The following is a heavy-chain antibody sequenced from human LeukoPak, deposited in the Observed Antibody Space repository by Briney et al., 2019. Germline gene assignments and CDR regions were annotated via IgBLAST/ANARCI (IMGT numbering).Heavy chain of an antibody. D-gene: IGHD2-2*01. J-gene: IGHJ4*02. CDR2: IRYDGSNK. Sequence: GGSLRLSCVASGFTFSSHGMHWVRQAPGKGLEWVAFIRYDGSNKYYADSVKGRFTISRDNSKNTLYLQMNSLRAEDTAVYYCAKAGYQLLHPDYWGQGTLVTVSS. CDR3: AKAGYQLLHPDY. V-gene: IGHV3-30*02. CDR1: GFTFSSHG.